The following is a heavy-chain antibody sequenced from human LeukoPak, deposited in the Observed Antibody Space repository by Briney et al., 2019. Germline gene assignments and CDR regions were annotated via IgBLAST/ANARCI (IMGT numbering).Heavy chain of an antibody. D-gene: IGHD3-3*01. J-gene: IGHJ6*03. CDR2: ISAYNGNT. Sequence: GASVKVSCKASGYTFTSYGISWVRQAPGQGLEWMGWISAYNGNTNYAQKLQGRVTTTTDTSTSTAYMELRSLRSDDTAVYYCARQHLTSYYDFWSGYYGSGYYYYYMDVWGKGTTVTVSS. CDR1: GYTFTSYG. CDR3: ARQHLTSYYDFWSGYYGSGYYYYYMDV. V-gene: IGHV1-18*01.